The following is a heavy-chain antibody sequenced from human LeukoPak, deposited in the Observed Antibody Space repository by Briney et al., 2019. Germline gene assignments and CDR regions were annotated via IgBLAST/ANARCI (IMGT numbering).Heavy chain of an antibody. J-gene: IGHJ4*02. CDR3: AREVYWAIIAAAGLDY. V-gene: IGHV1-18*01. D-gene: IGHD6-13*01. CDR2: ISAYNGNT. Sequence: GASVKVSCKASGYTFTSYGISWVRQAPGQGLEWMGWISAYNGNTNYAQKLQGRVTMTTDTSTSTAYMELRSLRSNDTAVYYCAREVYWAIIAAAGLDYWGQGTLVTVSS. CDR1: GYTFTSYG.